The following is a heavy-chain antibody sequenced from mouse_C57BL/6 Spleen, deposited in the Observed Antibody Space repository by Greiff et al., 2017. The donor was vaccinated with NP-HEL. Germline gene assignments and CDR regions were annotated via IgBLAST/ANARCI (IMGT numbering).Heavy chain of an antibody. CDR2: FTMYSDAT. J-gene: IGHJ4*01. V-gene: IGHV1-49*01. D-gene: IGHD1-1*01. CDR3: ARGTVVDIYAMYY. CDR1: YFAFMASA. Sequence: LQQSGAELVRPGSSVKLSCKDSYFAFMASAMHWVKQRPGHGLEWIGSFTMYSDATEYSENFKGKATLTAHNSSSTAHMELSSLTSEDSAVDYCARGTVVDIYAMYYWGQGTSVTVSS.